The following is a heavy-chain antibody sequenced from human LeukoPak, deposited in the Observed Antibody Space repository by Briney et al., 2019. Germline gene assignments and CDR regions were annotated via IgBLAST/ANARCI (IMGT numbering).Heavy chain of an antibody. D-gene: IGHD3-16*01. CDR2: IIPIFGTA. CDR1: GGTFSSYA. CDR3: ARGEWEVLWAFDI. J-gene: IGHJ3*02. V-gene: IGHV1-69*01. Sequence: PSASVKVSCKASGGTFSSYAISWVRQAPGQGLEWMGGIIPIFGTANYAQKFQGRVTITADESTSTAYMELSSLRSEDTAVYYCARGEWEVLWAFDIWGQGTMVTVSS.